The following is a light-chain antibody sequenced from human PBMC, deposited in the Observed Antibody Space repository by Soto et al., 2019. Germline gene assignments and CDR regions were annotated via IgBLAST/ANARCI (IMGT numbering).Light chain of an antibody. V-gene: IGLV1-44*01. CDR3: AAWDNSLNAVV. CDR1: ISNIGSNT. CDR2: SYN. J-gene: IGLJ2*01. Sequence: QSVLTQPPSASGTPGQRGTISCSGSISNIGSNTVRWFQQLPGAAPKLLIHSYNQRPSGVPDRFSGSKSGTSASLAISGLQSEDEADYFCAAWDNSLNAVVFGGGTKLTVL.